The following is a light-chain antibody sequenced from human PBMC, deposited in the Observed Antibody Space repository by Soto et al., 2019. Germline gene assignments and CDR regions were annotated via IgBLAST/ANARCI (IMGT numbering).Light chain of an antibody. Sequence: QSALAQPASVSGSPGQSITISCTGTSSDVGGYDYVSWYQLHPGKAPKLMIFEVSNRPSGVSNRFSGSKSGNTASLTISGLQAEDEADYYCSSYTTRRLYVFGTGTKVTVL. V-gene: IGLV2-14*01. CDR3: SSYTTRRLYV. J-gene: IGLJ1*01. CDR1: SSDVGGYDY. CDR2: EVS.